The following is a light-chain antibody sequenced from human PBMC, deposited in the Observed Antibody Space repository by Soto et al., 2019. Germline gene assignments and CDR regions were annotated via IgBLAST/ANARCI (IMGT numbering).Light chain of an antibody. CDR3: QQYNSFRT. J-gene: IGKJ1*01. CDR1: QSIRNW. V-gene: IGKV1-5*01. CDR2: DAS. Sequence: DIQMTQSPSTLSASVGDRVTITCRASQSIRNWLAWYQQKPGKAPKLLILDASNLESGVPSRFSGSGSGTEFTLTITSLQPDDFATYYCQQYNSFRTFGQGTKVDIK.